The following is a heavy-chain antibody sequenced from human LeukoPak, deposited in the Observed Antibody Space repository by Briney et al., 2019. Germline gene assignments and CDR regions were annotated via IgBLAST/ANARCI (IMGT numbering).Heavy chain of an antibody. Sequence: GGSLRLSCAASGFTFSSYSLNWVRQAPGKGLEWVSSISSSSSYIYYADSVKGRFTISRDNAKNSLYLQMNSLRADDTAVYYCARDLPYCSSTSCSDTNWFDPWGQGTLVTVSS. J-gene: IGHJ5*02. V-gene: IGHV3-21*04. D-gene: IGHD2-2*01. CDR1: GFTFSSYS. CDR3: ARDLPYCSSTSCSDTNWFDP. CDR2: ISSSSSYI.